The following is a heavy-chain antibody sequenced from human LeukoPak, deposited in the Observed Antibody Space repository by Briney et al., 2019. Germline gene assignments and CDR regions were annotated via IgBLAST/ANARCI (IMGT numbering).Heavy chain of an antibody. CDR3: ARIRGYRAFDI. CDR2: IYYSGST. J-gene: IGHJ3*02. D-gene: IGHD5-12*01. CDR1: GGSISSYY. Sequence: SETLSLTCTVSGGSISSYYWSWIRQPPGKGLEWIGYIYYSGSTNYNPSFKSRVTISVDTSKNQFSLKLSSVTAADTAVYYCARIRGYRAFDIWGQGTMVTVSS. V-gene: IGHV4-59*01.